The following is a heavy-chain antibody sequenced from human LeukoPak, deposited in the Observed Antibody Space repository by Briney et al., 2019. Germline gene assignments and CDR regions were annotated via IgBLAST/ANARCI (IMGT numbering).Heavy chain of an antibody. D-gene: IGHD6-19*01. V-gene: IGHV4-39*07. CDR1: GGSISSVNYY. CDR2: INHSGST. CDR3: ARGSLGSSGIYYYYGMDV. J-gene: IGHJ6*02. Sequence: EASQTLSLTCTVSGGSISSVNYYWSWIRQPPGKGLEWIGEINHSGSTNYNPSLKSRVTISVDTSKHQFSLKLSSVTAADTAVYYCARGSLGSSGIYYYYGMDVWGQGTTVTVSS.